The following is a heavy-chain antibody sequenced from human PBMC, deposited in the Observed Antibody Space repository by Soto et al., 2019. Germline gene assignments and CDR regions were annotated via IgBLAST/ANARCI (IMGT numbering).Heavy chain of an antibody. D-gene: IGHD6-19*01. V-gene: IGHV4-59*08. CDR1: GGSISSYY. CDR2: IYYSGST. CDR3: ARTPKESRGSSGWSLGDV. Sequence: QVQLQESGPGLVKPSETLSLTCTVSGGSISSYYWSWIRQPPGKGLEWIGYIYYSGSTNYNPSLKSRVTISVDTSKNQFSLKLSSVTAADTAVYYCARTPKESRGSSGWSLGDVWGKGTTVTVSS. J-gene: IGHJ6*04.